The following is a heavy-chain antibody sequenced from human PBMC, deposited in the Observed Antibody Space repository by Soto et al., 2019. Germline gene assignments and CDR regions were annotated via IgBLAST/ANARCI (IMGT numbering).Heavy chain of an antibody. CDR1: GFTFSTYG. CDR3: AKESGTDSFDFDY. V-gene: IGHV3-30*02. J-gene: IGHJ4*02. Sequence: GGSLRLSCAASGFTFSTYGMHWVRQAPGKGLEWVALIWNHGREDSYADSVKGRFTISRDNSKNTLYLQMNILRAEDTAVYYCAKESGTDSFDFDYWGQGTLVTVSS. CDR2: IWNHGRED. D-gene: IGHD6-13*01.